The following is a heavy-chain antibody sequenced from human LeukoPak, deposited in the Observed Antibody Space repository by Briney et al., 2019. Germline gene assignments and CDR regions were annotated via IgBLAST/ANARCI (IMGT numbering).Heavy chain of an antibody. V-gene: IGHV3-48*03. D-gene: IGHD3-10*01. CDR2: ISSSGSTI. Sequence: PGGSLRLSCAASGFTFSSYEMNWVRQAPGKGLEWVSYISSSGSTIYYADSVKGRFTISRDNSKNTLYLQMNSLRAEDTAVYYCAKDRGGLITMAPASWGQGTLVTVSS. J-gene: IGHJ4*02. CDR3: AKDRGGLITMAPAS. CDR1: GFTFSSYE.